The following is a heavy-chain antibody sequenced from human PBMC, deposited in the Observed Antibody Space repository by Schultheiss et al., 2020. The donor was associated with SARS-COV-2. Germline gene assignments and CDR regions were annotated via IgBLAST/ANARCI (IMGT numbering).Heavy chain of an antibody. J-gene: IGHJ3*02. V-gene: IGHV3-23*01. CDR2: ISGSGGSTI. CDR3: AREVPRGIEYSSSSGAFDI. D-gene: IGHD6-6*01. Sequence: GGSLRLSCAASGFTFSSYTMSWVRQAPGKGLEWVSSISGSGGSTIYYADSVKGRFTISRDNAKNTLYLQMNSLRAEDTAVYYCAREVPRGIEYSSSSGAFDIWGQGTMVTVSS. CDR1: GFTFSSYT.